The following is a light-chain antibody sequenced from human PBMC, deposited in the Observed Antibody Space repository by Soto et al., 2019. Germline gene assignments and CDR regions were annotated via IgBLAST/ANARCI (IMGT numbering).Light chain of an antibody. Sequence: QSALTQPASVSGSPGQSITISCTGTSSDVGYDNYVSWFQQHPGKAPKLMIYDVSKRPSGVPDRFSGSKSGNTASLTISGLQAEDEADYYCCSYAGSYTFDYVFGTGTKLTVL. CDR2: DVS. V-gene: IGLV2-11*01. CDR1: SSDVGYDNY. CDR3: CSYAGSYTFDYV. J-gene: IGLJ1*01.